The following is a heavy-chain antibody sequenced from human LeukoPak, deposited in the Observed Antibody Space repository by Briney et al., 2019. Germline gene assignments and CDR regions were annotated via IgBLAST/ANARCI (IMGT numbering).Heavy chain of an antibody. D-gene: IGHD3-16*02. Sequence: ASVKVSCKASGGTFSSYAISWVRQAPGQGLEWMGGIIPILGTANYAQKFQGRVTITADESTSTAYMELSSLRSEDTAVYYCARGTFSGSYRIPFDYWGQGTLVTVSS. CDR2: IIPILGTA. CDR3: ARGTFSGSYRIPFDY. J-gene: IGHJ4*02. V-gene: IGHV1-69*13. CDR1: GGTFSSYA.